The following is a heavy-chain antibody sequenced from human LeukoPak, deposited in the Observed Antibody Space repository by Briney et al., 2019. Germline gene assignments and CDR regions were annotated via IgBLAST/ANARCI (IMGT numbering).Heavy chain of an antibody. J-gene: IGHJ4*02. Sequence: PGGSLRLSCAASGFTFSGYAMSWVRQALGKGLEWVSSITSSGAATYYADSVKGRFTISRDNSDNTLYLQMNSLRAEDTAVYYCAKDRPNYYGSNGHYYKLNGDCWGQGTLVTVSS. CDR3: AKDRPNYYGSNGHYYKLNGDC. CDR1: GFTFSGYA. V-gene: IGHV3-23*01. CDR2: ITSSGAAT. D-gene: IGHD3-22*01.